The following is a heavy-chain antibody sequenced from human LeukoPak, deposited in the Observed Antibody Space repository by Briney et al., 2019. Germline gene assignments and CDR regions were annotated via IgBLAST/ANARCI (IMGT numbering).Heavy chain of an antibody. CDR3: ARDYPENSSSWYYQGYYYYYMDV. V-gene: IGHV4-61*02. Sequence: SQTLSLTCTVSGGSISSGSYYWSWTRQPAGKGLEWIGRIYTSGSTNYNPSLKSRVTISVDTSKNQFSLKLSSVTAADTAVYYCARDYPENSSSWYYQGYYYYYMDVWGKGTTVTVSS. CDR2: IYTSGST. CDR1: GGSISSGSYY. J-gene: IGHJ6*03. D-gene: IGHD6-13*01.